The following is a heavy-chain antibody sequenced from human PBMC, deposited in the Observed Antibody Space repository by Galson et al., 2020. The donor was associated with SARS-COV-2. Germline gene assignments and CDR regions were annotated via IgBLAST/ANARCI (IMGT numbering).Heavy chain of an antibody. V-gene: IGHV4-34*01. D-gene: IGHD3-3*01. J-gene: IGHJ3*02. Sequence: SETLSLTCAVYGGSFSGYYWSWIRQPPGKGLEWIGEINHSGSTNYNPSLKSRVTISVDTSKNQFSLKLSSVTAADTAVYYCARGPKTYDFWSGVAFDIWGQGTMVTVSS. CDR1: GGSFSGYY. CDR2: INHSGST. CDR3: ARGPKTYDFWSGVAFDI.